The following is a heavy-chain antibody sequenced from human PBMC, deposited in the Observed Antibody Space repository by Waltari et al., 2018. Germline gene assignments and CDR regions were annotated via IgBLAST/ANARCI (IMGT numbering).Heavy chain of an antibody. CDR2: IYYSGST. CDR1: AGTISNSRYY. V-gene: IGHV4-39*07. CDR3: ARDVRDYGDRAFDY. D-gene: IGHD4-17*01. Sequence: QLQLQESGPGLVKPSETLSLTCPVSAGTISNSRYYWGWFCPPPGKGLEWIGSIYYSGSTYYNPSLKSRVTISVDTSKNQFSLKLSSVTAADTAVYYCARDVRDYGDRAFDYWGQGTLVTVAS. J-gene: IGHJ4*02.